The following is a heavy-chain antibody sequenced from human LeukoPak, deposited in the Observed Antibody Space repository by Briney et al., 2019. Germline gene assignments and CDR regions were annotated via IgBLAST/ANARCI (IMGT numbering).Heavy chain of an antibody. J-gene: IGHJ4*02. CDR2: IYYSGST. CDR3: ATRKLGNDY. CDR1: GGSISSYY. Sequence: PSETLSLTCTVSGGSISSYYWSWIRQPPGKGLEWIGYIYYSGSTNYNPSLKSRVTISVDTSKNQFSLKLSSVTAADTAMYYCATRKLGNDYWGQGTLVTVSS. D-gene: IGHD7-27*01. V-gene: IGHV4-59*01.